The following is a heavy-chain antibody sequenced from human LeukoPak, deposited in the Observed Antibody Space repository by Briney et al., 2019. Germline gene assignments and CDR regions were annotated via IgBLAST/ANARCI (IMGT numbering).Heavy chain of an antibody. CDR2: INHSGST. CDR3: ARGQGY. Sequence: PSETLSLTCAIYGGSFSGYYWSWIRQPPGKGLEWIGEINHSGSTNYNPSLKSRVTISVDTSKNQFSLKLSSVTAADTAVYYCARGQGYWGQGTLVTASS. CDR1: GGSFSGYY. V-gene: IGHV4-34*01. J-gene: IGHJ4*02.